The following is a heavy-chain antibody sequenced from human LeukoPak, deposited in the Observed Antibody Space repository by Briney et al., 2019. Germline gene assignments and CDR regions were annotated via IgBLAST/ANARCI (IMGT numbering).Heavy chain of an antibody. D-gene: IGHD2-15*01. V-gene: IGHV3-9*03. CDR2: ISWNSGSI. Sequence: GGSLRLSCAASGFTFDDYALHWVRQAPGKGLEWVSGISWNSGSIGYADSVKGRFTISRDNANKSLYLQMNSLRAEDMALYYCAKVGRPGYCSGGSCYLFDYWGQGTLVTVSS. J-gene: IGHJ4*02. CDR3: AKVGRPGYCSGGSCYLFDY. CDR1: GFTFDDYA.